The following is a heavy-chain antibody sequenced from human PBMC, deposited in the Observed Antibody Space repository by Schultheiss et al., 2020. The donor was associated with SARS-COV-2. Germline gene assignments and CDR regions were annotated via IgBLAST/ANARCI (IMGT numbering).Heavy chain of an antibody. V-gene: IGHV4-39*07. CDR2: IYHSGST. J-gene: IGHJ4*02. Sequence: SETLSLTCTVSGGSISSGDYYWSWIRQPPGKGLEWIGSIYHSGSTYYNPSLKSRVTISVDTSKNQFSLKLSSVTAADTAVYYCARYGGVAYWGQGTLVTVSS. D-gene: IGHD2-15*01. CDR1: GGSISSGDYY. CDR3: ARYGGVAY.